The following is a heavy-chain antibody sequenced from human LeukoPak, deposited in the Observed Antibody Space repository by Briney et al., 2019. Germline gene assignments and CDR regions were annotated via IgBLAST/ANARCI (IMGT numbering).Heavy chain of an antibody. V-gene: IGHV3-23*01. J-gene: IGHJ4*02. CDR1: GFTFSSYG. CDR3: AKKRYYYDSSGYLDY. Sequence: PGGSLRLSCAASGFTFSSYGMHWVRQAPGKGLEWVSAISGSGGSTYYADSVKGRFTISRDNSKNTLYLQMNSLRAEDTAVYYCAKKRYYYDSSGYLDYWGQGTLVTVSS. CDR2: ISGSGGST. D-gene: IGHD3-22*01.